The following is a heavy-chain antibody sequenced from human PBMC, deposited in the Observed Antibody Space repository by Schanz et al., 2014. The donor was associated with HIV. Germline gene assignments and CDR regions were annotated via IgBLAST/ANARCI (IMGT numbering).Heavy chain of an antibody. Sequence: VQLVESGGGLVQPGGSLKLSCAASGFTFSSYGMHWVRQAPGKGLEWVAVIWFDGSNEFYTDSVKGRFTISRDSSKNTLYLQMNSLRAEDTAVYYCARDAASHSYGSTMDVWGQGTTVTVSS. V-gene: IGHV3-33*01. J-gene: IGHJ6*02. CDR1: GFTFSSYG. D-gene: IGHD5-18*01. CDR3: ARDAASHSYGSTMDV. CDR2: IWFDGSNE.